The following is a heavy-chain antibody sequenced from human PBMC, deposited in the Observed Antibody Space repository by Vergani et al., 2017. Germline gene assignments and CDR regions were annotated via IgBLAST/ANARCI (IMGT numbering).Heavy chain of an antibody. V-gene: IGHV4-39*01. CDR2: IYYSGST. CDR1: GGSISSSSYY. Sequence: QLQLQESGPGLVKPSETLSLTCTVSGGSISSSSYYWGWIRQPPGKGLEWIGSIYYSGSTYYNPSLKSRVTISVDTSKNQFSLKLSSVTAADTAVYYCARHWAAPRLDYWGQGTLVTVSS. J-gene: IGHJ4*02. CDR3: ARHWAAPRLDY. D-gene: IGHD6-13*01.